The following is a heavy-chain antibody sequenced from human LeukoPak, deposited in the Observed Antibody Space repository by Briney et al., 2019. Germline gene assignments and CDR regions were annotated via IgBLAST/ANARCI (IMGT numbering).Heavy chain of an antibody. J-gene: IGHJ4*02. CDR2: INHSGST. CDR3: ASLTPRSYGDPYY. D-gene: IGHD4-17*01. Sequence: SETLSLTCAVYGGSFSGYYWSWIRQPPGKGLEWIWEINHSGSTNYNPSLKSRVTISVDTSKNQFSLKLSSVTAADTAVYYCASLTPRSYGDPYYWGQGTLVTVSS. V-gene: IGHV4-34*01. CDR1: GGSFSGYY.